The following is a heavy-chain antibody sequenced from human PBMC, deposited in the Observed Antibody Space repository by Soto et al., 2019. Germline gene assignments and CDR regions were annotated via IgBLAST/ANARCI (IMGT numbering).Heavy chain of an antibody. CDR2: IKQDGSEK. CDR3: ERTFWFYVFGGGGDYYFFYMEV. Sequence: GGSLRLSCAASGFTFSSYWMSWVRQAPGKGLEWVANIKQDGSEKYYVDSVKGRFTISRDNAKNSLYLQMNSLRAEDTAVYYCERTFWFYVFGGGGDYYFFYMEVGGKGPRSTVP. CDR1: GFTFSSYW. D-gene: IGHD3-16*01. V-gene: IGHV3-7*01. J-gene: IGHJ6*03.